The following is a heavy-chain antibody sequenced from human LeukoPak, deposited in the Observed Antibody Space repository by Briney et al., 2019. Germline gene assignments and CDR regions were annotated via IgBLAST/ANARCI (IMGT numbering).Heavy chain of an antibody. J-gene: IGHJ4*02. Sequence: PGGSLRLSCAASGFTFSSYWMHWVRQAPGKGLVWVSRINSDGSSTSYVDSVKGRFTISRDNAKNTLYLQMNSLRAEDTAVYYCARDTVWGSPEFDYWGQGTLVTVSS. V-gene: IGHV3-74*01. CDR1: GFTFSSYW. D-gene: IGHD3-16*01. CDR2: INSDGSST. CDR3: ARDTVWGSPEFDY.